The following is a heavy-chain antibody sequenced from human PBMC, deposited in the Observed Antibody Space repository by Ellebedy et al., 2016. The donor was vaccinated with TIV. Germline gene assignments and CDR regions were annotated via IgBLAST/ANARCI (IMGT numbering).Heavy chain of an antibody. V-gene: IGHV4-39*01. CDR3: ASHRVGDGFLGY. J-gene: IGHJ4*02. D-gene: IGHD2-15*01. CDR2: IYYSGST. Sequence: SETLSLXCTVSGGSISSSSYYWGWIRQPPGKGLEWIGSIYYSGSTYYNPSLKSRVTISVDTSKDQSSLKLSSVTAADTAVYYCASHRVGDGFLGYWGQGTLVTVSS. CDR1: GGSISSSSYY.